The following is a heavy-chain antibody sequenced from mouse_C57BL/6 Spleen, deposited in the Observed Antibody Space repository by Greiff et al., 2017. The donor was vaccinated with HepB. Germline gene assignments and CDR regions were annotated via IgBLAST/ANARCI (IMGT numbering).Heavy chain of an antibody. CDR1: GYAFSSSW. J-gene: IGHJ2*01. Sequence: VQLQESGPELVKPGASVKISCKASGYAFSSSWMNWVKQRPGKGLEWIGRIYPGDGDTNYNGKFKGKATLTADKSSSTAYMQLSSLTSEDSAVYFCARDGNYGRDYFDYWGQGTTLTVSS. CDR3: ARDGNYGRDYFDY. V-gene: IGHV1-82*01. CDR2: IYPGDGDT. D-gene: IGHD2-1*01.